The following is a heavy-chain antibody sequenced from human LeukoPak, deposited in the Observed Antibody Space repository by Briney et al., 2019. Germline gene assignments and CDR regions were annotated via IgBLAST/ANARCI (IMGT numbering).Heavy chain of an antibody. Sequence: GGSLRLSCATSGFTFSNYGLHWVRQAPGKGLEWVSFIRHDGTTKYYADSVKGRFTVSRDNSKETLFLQMSSLRADDTAVYYCAKALYNSDWFYFDYWGQGTLVTVSS. J-gene: IGHJ4*02. CDR2: IRHDGTTK. V-gene: IGHV3-30*02. D-gene: IGHD3-9*01. CDR3: AKALYNSDWFYFDY. CDR1: GFTFSNYG.